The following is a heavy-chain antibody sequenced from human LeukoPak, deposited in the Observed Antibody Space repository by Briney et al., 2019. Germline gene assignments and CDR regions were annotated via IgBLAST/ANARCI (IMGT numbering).Heavy chain of an antibody. D-gene: IGHD6-19*01. CDR1: GFTFSSYD. V-gene: IGHV3-13*01. CDR3: ARGSGYGWYDY. CDR2: IGTAGDT. Sequence: GGSLRLSCAASGFTFSSYDMHWVRQATGKGLEWVSAIGTAGDTYYPGSVKGRFTISRENAKNSLYLQMNSLRAGDTAVYYCARGSGYGWYDYWGQGTLVTVSS. J-gene: IGHJ4*02.